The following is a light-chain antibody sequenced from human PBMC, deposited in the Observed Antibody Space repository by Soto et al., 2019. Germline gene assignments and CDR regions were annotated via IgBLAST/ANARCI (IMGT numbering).Light chain of an antibody. Sequence: QCALTQPRSVSGSPGQSVTISCTGTSSDVGGYNYVSWYQQHPGKAPKLVIYDVSKWPSGVPDRFSGSKSGNTASLTISGLQAEDEADYYCCSYAGNSLWVFGGGTKLTFL. CDR1: SSDVGGYNY. V-gene: IGLV2-11*01. J-gene: IGLJ3*02. CDR3: CSYAGNSLWV. CDR2: DVS.